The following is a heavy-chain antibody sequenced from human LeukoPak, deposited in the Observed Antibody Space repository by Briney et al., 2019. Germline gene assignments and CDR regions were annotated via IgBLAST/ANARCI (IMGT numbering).Heavy chain of an antibody. Sequence: GGSLRLSCAASGFTFSSYSMNWVRQAPGKGLEWVSYISSSSSTIYYADSVKGRFTISRDNAKNSLYLQMNSLRAEDTAVYYCARDKGGSYGDYDYWGQGTLVTASS. CDR2: ISSSSSTI. D-gene: IGHD1-26*01. CDR1: GFTFSSYS. J-gene: IGHJ4*02. CDR3: ARDKGGSYGDYDY. V-gene: IGHV3-48*01.